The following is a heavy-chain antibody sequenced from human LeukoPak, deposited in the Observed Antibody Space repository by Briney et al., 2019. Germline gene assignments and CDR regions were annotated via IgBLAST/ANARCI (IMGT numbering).Heavy chain of an antibody. D-gene: IGHD1-7*01. J-gene: IGHJ4*02. CDR1: GFTLSNAW. CDR3: TRDKLELRQFDY. V-gene: IGHV3-15*01. Sequence: GGSLRLSCTVSGFTLSNAWTSWVRQAPGKGLEWVGRIKSKTDGDTTDYAAPVKGRFTISRDDSKDTVYLQMNSLKTEDTAIYYCTRDKLELRQFDYWGQGTLVTVSS. CDR2: IKSKTDGDTT.